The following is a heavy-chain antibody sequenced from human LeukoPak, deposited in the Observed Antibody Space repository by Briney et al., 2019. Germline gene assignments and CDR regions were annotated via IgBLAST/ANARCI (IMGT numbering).Heavy chain of an antibody. Sequence: GASVKVSCKASGYTFTSYGISWVRQAPGQGLEWMGWISAYNGNTNYAQKLQGRVTMTTDTSTSTAYMELRSLRSDDTAVYYCARAYYYDSSGYFDYWGQGTPVTVSS. J-gene: IGHJ4*02. CDR2: ISAYNGNT. CDR1: GYTFTSYG. V-gene: IGHV1-18*01. D-gene: IGHD3-22*01. CDR3: ARAYYYDSSGYFDY.